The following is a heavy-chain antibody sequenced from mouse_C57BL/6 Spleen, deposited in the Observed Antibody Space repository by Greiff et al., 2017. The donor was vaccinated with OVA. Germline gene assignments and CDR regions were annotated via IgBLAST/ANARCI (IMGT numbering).Heavy chain of an antibody. D-gene: IGHD2-5*01. Sequence: EVKVVESGGGLVKPGGSLKLSCAASGFTFSDYGMHWVRQAPEKGLEWVAYISSGSSTIYYADTVKGRFTISRDNAKNTLFLQMTSLRSEDTAMYYCATSYYSNPYYYAMDYWGQGTSVTVSS. V-gene: IGHV5-17*01. J-gene: IGHJ4*01. CDR1: GFTFSDYG. CDR2: ISSGSSTI. CDR3: ATSYYSNPYYYAMDY.